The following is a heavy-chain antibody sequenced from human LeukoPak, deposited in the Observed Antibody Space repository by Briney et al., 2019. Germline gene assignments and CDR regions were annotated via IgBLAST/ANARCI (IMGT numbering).Heavy chain of an antibody. D-gene: IGHD3-10*01. J-gene: IGHJ6*03. V-gene: IGHV1-69*06. CDR3: ARDSWTSGTMVRGVISHYMDV. CDR2: IIPIFGTA. CDR1: GGTFSSYA. Sequence: SVKVSCKASGGTFSSYAISWVRQVPGQGLEWMGGIIPIFGTANYAQKFQGRVTITADKSTSTAYMELSSLRSDDTAVYYCARDSWTSGTMVRGVISHYMDVWGKGTTVTISS.